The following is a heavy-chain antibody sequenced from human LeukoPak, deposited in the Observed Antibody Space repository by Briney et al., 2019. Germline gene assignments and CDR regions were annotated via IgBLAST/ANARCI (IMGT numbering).Heavy chain of an antibody. V-gene: IGHV4-38-2*01. CDR1: GYSISSGYY. CDR2: IYHSGST. J-gene: IGHJ4*02. CDR3: ARGRVSGTTLYFDD. D-gene: IGHD1-1*01. Sequence: PSETLSLTCAVSGYSISSGYYWGWIRQPPGKGLEWIGSIYHSGSTYYNPSLKSRVTISVDTSKNQFSLKLSSLTAADTAVFYCARGRVSGTTLYFDDWGQGTLFTVSS.